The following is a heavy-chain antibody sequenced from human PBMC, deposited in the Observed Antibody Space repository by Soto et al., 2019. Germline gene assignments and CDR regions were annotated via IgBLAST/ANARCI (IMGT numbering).Heavy chain of an antibody. CDR1: GGTFSSYA. J-gene: IGHJ4*02. Sequence: QVQLVQSGAEVKKPGSSVKVSCKASGGTFSSYAISWVRQAPGQGLEWMGGIIPIFGTANYAQKFQGRVTITADKSTITAYMELSSLRSADTAVYYCSRSHLPIQYNGNYGRWFLDYCGQGHLVTVSS. D-gene: IGHD1-7*01. V-gene: IGHV1-69*06. CDR3: SRSHLPIQYNGNYGRWFLDY. CDR2: IIPIFGTA.